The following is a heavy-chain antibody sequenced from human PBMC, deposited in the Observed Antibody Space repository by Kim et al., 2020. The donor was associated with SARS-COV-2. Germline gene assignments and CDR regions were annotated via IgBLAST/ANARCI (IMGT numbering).Heavy chain of an antibody. CDR3: ASPLYGSGSYFVSRIVI. CDR1: GLTFSDYW. J-gene: IGHJ3*02. CDR2: IKQDGSDR. Sequence: GGSLRLSCVVSGLTFSDYWMTWVRQAPGKGLEWVANIKQDGSDRYYVDSVKGRFTISRDNAKNSLYLQMNSLRAEDTAVYYCASPLYGSGSYFVSRIVIWGQGTMVPVSS. D-gene: IGHD3-10*01. V-gene: IGHV3-7*03.